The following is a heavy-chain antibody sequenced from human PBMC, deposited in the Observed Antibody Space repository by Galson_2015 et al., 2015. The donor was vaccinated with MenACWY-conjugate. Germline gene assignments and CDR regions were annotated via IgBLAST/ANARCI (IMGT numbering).Heavy chain of an antibody. Sequence: SLRLSCAASRFSFSTYAMSWVRQTPGKGLEWVSTIDGSGDTTYYADSVKGRFTISRDNSKNTLYLQMNSLRAEDTALYYCAKDAKGDFAVVPGAAGHLGQGTLVTVSS. CDR1: RFSFSTYA. CDR3: AKDAKGDFAVVPGAAGH. D-gene: IGHD3-3*01. V-gene: IGHV3-23*01. J-gene: IGHJ4*02. CDR2: IDGSGDTT.